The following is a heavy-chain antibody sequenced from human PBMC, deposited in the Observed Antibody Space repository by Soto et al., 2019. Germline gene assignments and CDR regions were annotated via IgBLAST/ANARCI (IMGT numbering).Heavy chain of an antibody. D-gene: IGHD2-8*01. CDR2: ISSSSSYI. J-gene: IGHJ4*02. CDR3: ARDCTNGVCYHFFDY. Sequence: EVQLVESGGGLVKPGGSLRISCAASGFTFSSYSMNWVRQAPGKGLEWVSSISSSSSYIYYADSVKGRFTISRDNAKNSLYLQMNSLRAEDTAVYYCARDCTNGVCYHFFDYWGQGTLVTVSS. CDR1: GFTFSSYS. V-gene: IGHV3-21*01.